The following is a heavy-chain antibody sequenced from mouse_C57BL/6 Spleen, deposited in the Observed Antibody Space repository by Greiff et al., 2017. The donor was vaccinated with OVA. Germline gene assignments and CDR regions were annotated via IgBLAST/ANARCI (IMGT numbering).Heavy chain of an antibody. J-gene: IGHJ2*01. CDR1: GYTFTEYT. D-gene: IGHD1-1*01. CDR3: ARHEGGLYGSSYFDY. CDR2: FYPGSGSI. Sequence: QVQLQQSGAELVKPGASVKLSCKASGYTFTEYTIHWVKQRSGQGLEWIGWFYPGSGSIKYNEKFKDKATLTANKSSSTAYMELSRMTSEDSAVYFCARHEGGLYGSSYFDYWGQGTTLTVSS. V-gene: IGHV1-62-2*01.